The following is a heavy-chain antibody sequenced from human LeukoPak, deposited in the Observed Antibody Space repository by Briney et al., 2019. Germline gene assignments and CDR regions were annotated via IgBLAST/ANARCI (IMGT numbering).Heavy chain of an antibody. Sequence: ASVKVSCKASGYTFTGYYMHWVRQAPGQGLEWMGWINPNSGGTNYAQKFQGRVTMTRDTSISTAYMELRRLRSDDTAVYYCARVRLGMTTSDAFDIWGQGTMVTVSS. CDR3: ARVRLGMTTSDAFDI. CDR1: GYTFTGYY. D-gene: IGHD4-11*01. J-gene: IGHJ3*02. CDR2: INPNSGGT. V-gene: IGHV1-2*02.